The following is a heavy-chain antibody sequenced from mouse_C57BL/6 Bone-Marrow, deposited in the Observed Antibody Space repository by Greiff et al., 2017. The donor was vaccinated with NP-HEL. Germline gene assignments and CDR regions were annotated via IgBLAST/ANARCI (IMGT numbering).Heavy chain of an antibody. D-gene: IGHD1-1*01. CDR1: GFTFSNYW. CDR2: IRLKSDNYAT. V-gene: IGHV6-3*01. J-gene: IGHJ3*01. CDR3: ALYYYGPFAY. Sequence: VQLKQSGGGLVQPGGSMKLSCVASGFTFSNYWMNWVRQSPEKGLEWVAQIRLKSDNYATHYAESVKGRFTISRDDSKSSVYLQMNNLRAEDTGIYYCALYYYGPFAYWGQGTLVTVSA.